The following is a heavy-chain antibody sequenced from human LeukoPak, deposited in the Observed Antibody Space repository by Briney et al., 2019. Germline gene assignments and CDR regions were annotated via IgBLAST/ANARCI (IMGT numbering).Heavy chain of an antibody. CDR1: GGSISSSSYY. J-gene: IGHJ5*02. V-gene: IGHV4-39*01. CDR2: IYYSGST. Sequence: SETLSLTCTASGGSISSSSYYWGWIRQPPGKGLEWIGSIYYSGSTYYNPSLKSRVTISVDTSKNQFSLKLSSVTAADTAVYYCARLSIAAERIDPWGQGTLVTVSS. CDR3: ARLSIAAERIDP. D-gene: IGHD6-6*01.